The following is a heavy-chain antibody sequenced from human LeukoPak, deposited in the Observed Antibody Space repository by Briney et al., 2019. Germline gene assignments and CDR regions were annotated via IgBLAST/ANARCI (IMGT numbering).Heavy chain of an antibody. Sequence: PSETLSLTCTVSGGSISTYFWSWIRQPAGKGLEWIGRIYDSGTNYNPSLKSRVTMSADTSKNQFSLELSSVTAADTAVYFCAREVIIRGVTHFDYWGQGALVTVSS. J-gene: IGHJ4*02. V-gene: IGHV4-4*07. CDR1: GGSISTYF. CDR2: IYDSGT. CDR3: AREVIIRGVTHFDY. D-gene: IGHD3-10*01.